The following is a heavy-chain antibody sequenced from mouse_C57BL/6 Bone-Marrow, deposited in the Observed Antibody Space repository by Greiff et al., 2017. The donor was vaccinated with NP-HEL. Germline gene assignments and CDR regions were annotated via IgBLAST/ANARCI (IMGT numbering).Heavy chain of an antibody. CDR2: ISNGGGST. V-gene: IGHV5-12*01. Sequence: EVHLVESGGGLVQPGGSLKLSCAASGFTFSDYYMYWVRQTPEKGLEWVAYISNGGGSTYYADTVKGRVTISRDNAKNTLYLQMSRLKSEDTAFYYCARQGDYWGQGTTLTVSS. CDR3: ARQGDY. CDR1: GFTFSDYY. J-gene: IGHJ2*01.